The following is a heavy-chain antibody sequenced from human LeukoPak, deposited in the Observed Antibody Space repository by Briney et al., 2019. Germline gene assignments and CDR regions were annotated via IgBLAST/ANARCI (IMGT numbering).Heavy chain of an antibody. Sequence: ASVKVSCKASGYTLTGYYMFWVRQAPGQGLEWMGWINPNSGGTNYAQKFQGRVTMTRDTSISTGYMELSRLRSDDTAVYYCATYYLDTSARDWGQGTLVTVSS. V-gene: IGHV1-2*02. J-gene: IGHJ4*02. D-gene: IGHD3-22*01. CDR2: INPNSGGT. CDR3: ATYYLDTSARD. CDR1: GYTLTGYY.